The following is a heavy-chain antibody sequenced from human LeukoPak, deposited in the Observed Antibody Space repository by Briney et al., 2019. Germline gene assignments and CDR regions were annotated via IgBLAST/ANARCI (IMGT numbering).Heavy chain of an antibody. J-gene: IGHJ3*01. CDR3: ARASYYYYTTGLGAVDL. V-gene: IGHV3-9*01. CDR1: GLTFNDHA. Sequence: GGSLRLSCAASGLTFNDHAMDWVRQAPGKGLEWVSGINWNSDNIGYADSVKGRFTMSRDDAKKSLFLQMNSLRAEDTALYYCARASYYYYTTGLGAVDLWGQGTMATVSS. CDR2: INWNSDNI. D-gene: IGHD3-22*01.